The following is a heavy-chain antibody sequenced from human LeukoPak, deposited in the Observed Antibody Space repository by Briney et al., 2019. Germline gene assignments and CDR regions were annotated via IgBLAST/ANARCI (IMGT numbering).Heavy chain of an antibody. D-gene: IGHD1-26*01. CDR3: TRTGVVGTTHFDY. CDR2: SRNKANSYTT. CDR1: GFTFSDHY. Sequence: GGSLGLSCAASGFTFSDHYMDWVRQAPGKGLEWVGRSRNKANSYTTEYAASVKGRFTISRDVSKNSLHLQMNSLKTEDTAVYYCTRTGVVGTTHFDYWGQGTLVTVSS. J-gene: IGHJ4*02. V-gene: IGHV3-72*01.